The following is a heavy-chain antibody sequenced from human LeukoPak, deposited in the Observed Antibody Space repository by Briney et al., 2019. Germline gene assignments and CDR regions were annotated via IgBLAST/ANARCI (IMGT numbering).Heavy chain of an antibody. CDR2: IYPGDSDT. CDR3: ARQAVWFGEWSYYYYMDV. D-gene: IGHD3-10*01. J-gene: IGHJ6*03. V-gene: IGHV5-51*01. Sequence: GESLKISCKGSGYSFTSYWIGWVRQMPGKGLEWMGIIYPGDSDTRYSPSFQGQVTISADKSISTAYLQWSSLKASDTAMYYCARQAVWFGEWSYYYYMDVWGKGTTVTVSS. CDR1: GYSFTSYW.